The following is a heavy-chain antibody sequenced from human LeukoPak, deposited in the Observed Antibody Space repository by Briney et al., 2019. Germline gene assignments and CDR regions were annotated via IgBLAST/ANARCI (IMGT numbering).Heavy chain of an antibody. CDR2: INPSGGST. D-gene: IGHD2-2*01. CDR1: GYTFTSYY. J-gene: IGHJ5*02. V-gene: IGHV1-46*01. Sequence: ASVKVSCKASGYTFTSYYMHWVRQAHGQGLEWMGIINPSGGSTSYAQKFQGRVTMTRDTSTSTVYMELSSLRSEDTAVYYCARAPGYCSSTSCYWPDPWGQGTLVTVSS. CDR3: ARAPGYCSSTSCYWPDP.